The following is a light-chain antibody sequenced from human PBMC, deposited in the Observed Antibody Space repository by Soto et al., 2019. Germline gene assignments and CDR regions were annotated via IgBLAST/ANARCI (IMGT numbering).Light chain of an antibody. V-gene: IGLV1-51*01. CDR3: GTWDSSLSVRYV. J-gene: IGLJ1*01. CDR2: DNN. Sequence: QSVLTQPPSVSAAPGQKVTISCSGSSSNIGNNYVSWYQQLPGTAPKLLIYDNNKRPSGIPDRFSGSKSGTSATLGITGLQTGDEADYYCGTWDSSLSVRYVFGTGTKV. CDR1: SSNIGNNY.